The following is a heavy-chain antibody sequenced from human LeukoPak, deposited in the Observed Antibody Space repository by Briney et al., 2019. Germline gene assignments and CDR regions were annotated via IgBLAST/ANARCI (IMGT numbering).Heavy chain of an antibody. J-gene: IGHJ6*02. CDR3: ARTPGDENGMDV. CDR1: GYTFTTYA. Sequence: ASVHVSCKPSGYTFTTYAMLWVRPAPGQRLEWMGWINADNGNTKYSQKFQGRVTITRDTSASTAYMELSNLRSEDTAVYYCARTPGDENGMDVWGQGTTVTVSS. V-gene: IGHV1-3*01. D-gene: IGHD3-10*01. CDR2: INADNGNT.